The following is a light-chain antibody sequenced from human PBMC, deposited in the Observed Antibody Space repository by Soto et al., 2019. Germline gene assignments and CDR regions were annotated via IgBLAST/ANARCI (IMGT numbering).Light chain of an antibody. CDR1: QSVSDY. CDR2: GAS. V-gene: IGKV3-11*01. Sequence: EITLTQSPGTLYLSPGERATLSCRASQSVSDYLAWYQQKAGQPPRALIYGASNRATDIPARFSGSGSGTDVTLTISRLEPEGSAVYYCQQRSKLPRTFGGGTRVEIK. J-gene: IGKJ4*01. CDR3: QQRSKLPRT.